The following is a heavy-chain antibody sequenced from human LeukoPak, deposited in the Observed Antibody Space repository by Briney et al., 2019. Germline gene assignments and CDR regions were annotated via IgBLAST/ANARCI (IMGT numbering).Heavy chain of an antibody. CDR3: ARVEVGYSSSSEGDGMDV. J-gene: IGHJ6*02. CDR1: GYTFTSYG. CDR2: ISAYNGNT. Sequence: ASVTVSCKASGYTFTSYGISWVRQAPGQGLEWMGWISAYNGNTNYAQKLQGRVTMTTDTSTSTAYMELRSLRSDDTAVYYCARVEVGYSSSSEGDGMDVWGQGTTVTVSS. V-gene: IGHV1-18*01. D-gene: IGHD6-6*01.